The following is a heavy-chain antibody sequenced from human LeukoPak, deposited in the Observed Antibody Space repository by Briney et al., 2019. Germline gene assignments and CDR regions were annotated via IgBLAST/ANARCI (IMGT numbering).Heavy chain of an antibody. Sequence: SQTLSLTCTVSGGSISSGSYYWSWIRQPAGKGLEWIGRIYTSGTTNYNPSLKGRVTISVDTSKNQFSLQLSSVTAADTAVYYCARGHDFGDYVDAFDIWGQGTMVTVSS. CDR2: IYTSGTT. CDR1: GGSISSGSYY. D-gene: IGHD4-17*01. V-gene: IGHV4-61*02. J-gene: IGHJ3*02. CDR3: ARGHDFGDYVDAFDI.